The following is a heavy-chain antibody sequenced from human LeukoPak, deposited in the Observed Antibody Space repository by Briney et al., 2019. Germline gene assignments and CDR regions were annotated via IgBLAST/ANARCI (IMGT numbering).Heavy chain of an antibody. V-gene: IGHV4-30-2*01. J-gene: IGHJ4*02. D-gene: IGHD1-1*01. CDR1: GGSISSETSY. Sequence: TSETLSLTCTVSGGSISSETSYWSWIRQPPGKGLEWIGYIYHGGSTYYNPSLQSRVTISVDRSKNQFSLNLSSVTAADTAVYYCARARGTGTEYFDYWGQGTLVTVSS. CDR2: IYHGGST. CDR3: ARARGTGTEYFDY.